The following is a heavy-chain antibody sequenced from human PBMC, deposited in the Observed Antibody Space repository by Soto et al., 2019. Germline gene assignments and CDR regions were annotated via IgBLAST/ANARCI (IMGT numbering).Heavy chain of an antibody. CDR3: AIYSSSWPPEGYLDY. J-gene: IGHJ4*02. D-gene: IGHD6-13*01. CDR1: GGSISSSSYY. Sequence: LSLTCTVSGGSISSSSYYWGWIRQPPGKGLEWIGSIYYSGSTYYNPSLKSRVTISVDTSKNQFSLKLSSVTAADTAVYYCAIYSSSWPPEGYLDYWGQGTLVIVSS. V-gene: IGHV4-39*01. CDR2: IYYSGST.